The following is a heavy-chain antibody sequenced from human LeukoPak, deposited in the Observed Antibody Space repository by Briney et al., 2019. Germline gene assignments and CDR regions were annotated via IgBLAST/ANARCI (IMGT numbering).Heavy chain of an antibody. D-gene: IGHD2-2*01. Sequence: GGSLRLSCAASGFTFSSYSMNWVRQAPGKGLEWVSYISSSSSTIYYADSVKGRFTISRDNAKNSLYLQMNSLRAEDTALYFCAGETSTSDFNALDVWGQGTVVTVS. CDR3: AGETSTSDFNALDV. J-gene: IGHJ3*01. V-gene: IGHV3-48*01. CDR2: ISSSSSTI. CDR1: GFTFSSYS.